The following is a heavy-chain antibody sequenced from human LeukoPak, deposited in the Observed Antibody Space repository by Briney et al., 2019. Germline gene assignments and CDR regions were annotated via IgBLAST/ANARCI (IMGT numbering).Heavy chain of an antibody. J-gene: IGHJ6*03. D-gene: IGHD3-22*01. Sequence: GASVKVSCKASGDTFSNYAISWVRQAPGQGLEWMAVFIPVFAIADSAQKFQGRVTITADESTSTVYMEMSSLTSEDTAVYYCARLGYDSSELDYDYYYIDVWGKGTTVTVSS. V-gene: IGHV1-69*13. CDR2: FIPVFAIA. CDR1: GDTFSNYA. CDR3: ARLGYDSSELDYDYYYIDV.